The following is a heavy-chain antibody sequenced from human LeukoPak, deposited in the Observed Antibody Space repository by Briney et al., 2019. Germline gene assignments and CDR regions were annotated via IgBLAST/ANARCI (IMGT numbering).Heavy chain of an antibody. CDR3: AGSRDAYFLNAFDI. CDR2: IYSSGST. Sequence: SETLSLTCTVSGGSISGYYWSWIRQPPGKGLEWIGYIYSSGSTNYNPSLKSRVAMSLDTSKNQFSLKLSSVTAADTAVYYCAGSRDAYFLNAFDIWGQGTMVTVSS. V-gene: IGHV4-59*08. CDR1: GGSISGYY. D-gene: IGHD5-24*01. J-gene: IGHJ3*02.